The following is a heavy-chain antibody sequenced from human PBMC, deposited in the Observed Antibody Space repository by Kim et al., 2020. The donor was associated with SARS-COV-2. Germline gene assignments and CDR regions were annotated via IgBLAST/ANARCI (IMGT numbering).Heavy chain of an antibody. CDR2: ISSSRSYI. V-gene: IGHV3-21*04. CDR3: ARDAGSGTHNWYFDL. J-gene: IGHJ2*01. CDR1: GFTFGGYT. Sequence: GGSLRLSCAASGFTFGGYTINWVRQTPGKGLEWVSSISSSRSYIYYADSVRGRFTISRDNAKKSVSLQMSSLRVDDTAVYYCARDAGSGTHNWYFDLWGRGTLVTVSS. D-gene: IGHD3-10*01.